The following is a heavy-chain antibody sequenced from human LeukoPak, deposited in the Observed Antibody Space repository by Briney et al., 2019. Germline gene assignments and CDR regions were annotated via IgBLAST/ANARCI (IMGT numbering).Heavy chain of an antibody. CDR1: GFPFKSFG. J-gene: IGHJ3*02. CDR3: AKDLVIVAATAMWIDAFDI. V-gene: IGHV3-23*01. Sequence: PGGSLRLSCAASGFPFKSFGMSWVRQAPGKGLEWVSHISGSGGRTYYADSVKGRFTISRDNSKSTLYLQMNSLGADDTAVYYCAKDLVIVAATAMWIDAFDIWGQGTMVTVSS. CDR2: ISGSGGRT. D-gene: IGHD2-21*02.